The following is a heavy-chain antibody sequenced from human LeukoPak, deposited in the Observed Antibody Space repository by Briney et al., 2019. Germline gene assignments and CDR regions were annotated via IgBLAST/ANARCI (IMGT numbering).Heavy chain of an antibody. CDR1: GGSISSYY. V-gene: IGHV4-59*12. CDR3: AREPWDGGFDY. Sequence: SETLSLTCTVSGGSISSYYWSWIRQPPGKGLEWIGYIYYSGSTNYNPSLKSRVTISVDTSKNQFSLKLSSVTAADTAVYYCAREPWDGGFDYWGQGTLVTVSS. CDR2: IYYSGST. J-gene: IGHJ4*02. D-gene: IGHD3-16*01.